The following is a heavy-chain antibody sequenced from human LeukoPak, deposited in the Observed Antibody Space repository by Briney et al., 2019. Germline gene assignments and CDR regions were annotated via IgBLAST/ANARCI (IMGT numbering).Heavy chain of an antibody. Sequence: SETLSLTCIVSGGSIGSSSYYWGWIRQPPGKGLEWIGSIYYSGSTYYNPSLKSRVTISVDTSKNQFSLKLSSVTAADTAVYYCARRGLGTSPFDYWGQGTLVTVSS. J-gene: IGHJ4*02. V-gene: IGHV4-39*01. D-gene: IGHD1-1*01. CDR2: IYYSGST. CDR3: ARRGLGTSPFDY. CDR1: GGSIGSSSYY.